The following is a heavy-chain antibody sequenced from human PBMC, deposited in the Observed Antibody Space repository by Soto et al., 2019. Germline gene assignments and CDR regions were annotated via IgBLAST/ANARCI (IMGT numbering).Heavy chain of an antibody. V-gene: IGHV3-43*01. CDR2: ISWDGGST. Sequence: HPGGSLRLSCAASGFTFDDYTMHWVRQAPGKGLEWVSLISWDGGSTYYADSVKGRFTISRDNSKNSLYLQMNSLRTEDTALYYCAKDIWPRGYSYGSDYYGMDVWGQGTTVTVSS. J-gene: IGHJ6*02. CDR1: GFTFDDYT. CDR3: AKDIWPRGYSYGSDYYGMDV. D-gene: IGHD5-18*01.